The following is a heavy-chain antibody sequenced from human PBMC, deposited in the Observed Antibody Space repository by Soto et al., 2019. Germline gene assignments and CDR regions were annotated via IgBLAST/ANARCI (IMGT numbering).Heavy chain of an antibody. D-gene: IGHD3-22*01. CDR3: ARHNYDSSGYYHYYYGMDV. CDR1: AYTFTSYG. CDR2: ISAYNGNS. Sequence: ASVKVSCKASAYTFTSYGISWVRQAPGQGLEWVGWISAYNGNSNYAQKYEGRVTMTTDTSTSTAYMELSSLRSDDTAVYYCARHNYDSSGYYHYYYGMDVWGQGTTVTVSS. J-gene: IGHJ6*02. V-gene: IGHV1-18*04.